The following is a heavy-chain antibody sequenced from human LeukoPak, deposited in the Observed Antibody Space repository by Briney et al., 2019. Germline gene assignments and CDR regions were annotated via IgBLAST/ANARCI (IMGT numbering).Heavy chain of an antibody. D-gene: IGHD6-13*01. Sequence: GGSLRLSCAASGFTFTSAYMSCVRQAPGKGLEWGGRIKSNVYGGTTDYAAPVKGRFTISRDDSRDTLYLQINSLKTEGTAVYYCTTDAGYSSRWYNYWGQGTLVTVSS. CDR1: GFTFTSAY. CDR2: IKSNVYGGTT. J-gene: IGHJ4*02. CDR3: TTDAGYSSRWYNY. V-gene: IGHV3-15*01.